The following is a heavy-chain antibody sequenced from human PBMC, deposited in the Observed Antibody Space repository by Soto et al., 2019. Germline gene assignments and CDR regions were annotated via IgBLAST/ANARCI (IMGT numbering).Heavy chain of an antibody. CDR1: GYTFTGYY. J-gene: IGHJ6*02. CDR3: ARPRLNYYDSSGYYRAYYYYGIGG. Sequence: ASVKVSCKASGYTFTGYYMHWVRQAPGQGLEWMGWINPNSGGTNYAQKFQGRVTMTRDTSISTAYMELSRLRSDDTAVYYCARPRLNYYDSSGYYRAYYYYGIGGWCQVTTVTVSS. CDR2: INPNSGGT. D-gene: IGHD3-22*01. V-gene: IGHV1-2*02.